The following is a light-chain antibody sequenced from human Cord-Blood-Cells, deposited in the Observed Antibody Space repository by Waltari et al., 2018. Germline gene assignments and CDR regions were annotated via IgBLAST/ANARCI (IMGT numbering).Light chain of an antibody. J-gene: IGLJ2*01. CDR2: DVS. CDR3: SSYTSSSTVV. Sequence: QSALTQPASVSGSPGQPITISCTGTSSPVGGYNYVSWYPQHPGKAPTLMIYDVSNRPSVVSNRCSGSKSGNTASLTISGLQAEDEADYYCSSYTSSSTVVFGGGTKLTVL. V-gene: IGLV2-14*01. CDR1: SSPVGGYNY.